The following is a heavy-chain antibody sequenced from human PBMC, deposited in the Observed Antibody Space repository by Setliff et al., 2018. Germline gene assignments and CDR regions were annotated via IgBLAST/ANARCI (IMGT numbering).Heavy chain of an antibody. Sequence: ASVKVSCKAVGYTFLSYGLSWVRQAPGQGLEWMGWISAYTGKTDYAENFQGRVTMTTDTSTNTAYLELRSLRYDDTAVYFCARAPRLEWILPTFDYWGQGTPVTVSS. J-gene: IGHJ4*02. CDR2: ISAYTGKT. CDR3: ARAPRLEWILPTFDY. D-gene: IGHD3-3*01. V-gene: IGHV1-18*01. CDR1: GYTFLSYG.